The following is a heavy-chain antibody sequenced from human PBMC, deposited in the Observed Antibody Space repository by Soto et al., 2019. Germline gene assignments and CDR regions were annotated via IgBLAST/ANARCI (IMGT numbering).Heavy chain of an antibody. CDR3: ARAHAPTLPFDY. CDR2: IFHSGNA. D-gene: IGHD2-15*01. J-gene: IGHJ4*01. V-gene: IGHV4-59*01. Sequence: SETLSLTCTVPGGSMRNVYWSWIRQPPGKRLEWIGFIFHSGNAKYNPSLKSRVTISIDTSKSQFSLSLDSVTAADTAVYFCARAHAPTLPFDYWGLGTLVTVSS. CDR1: GGSMRNVY.